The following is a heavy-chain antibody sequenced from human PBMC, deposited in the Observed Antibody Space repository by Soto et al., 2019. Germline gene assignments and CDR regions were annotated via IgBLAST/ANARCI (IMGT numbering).Heavy chain of an antibody. D-gene: IGHD3-9*01. V-gene: IGHV4-59*01. CDR1: GASISSYY. CDR2: IHYRGST. CDR3: ARDYDTLTGYSKSVGWFDP. Sequence: QVQLQESGPGLVKPSETLSLTCTVSGASISSYYWSWIRQSPGKGLEWIGYIHYRGSTKFNPALKSRVTISIDTSKKQFSLNLRSVTAADTAVYYCARDYDTLTGYSKSVGWFDPWGQGILVTVSS. J-gene: IGHJ5*02.